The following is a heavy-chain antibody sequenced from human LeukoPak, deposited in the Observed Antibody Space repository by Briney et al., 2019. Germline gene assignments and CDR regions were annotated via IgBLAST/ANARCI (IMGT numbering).Heavy chain of an antibody. CDR1: GDSISSSSYY. CDR2: IHYSGST. D-gene: IGHD5-24*01. Sequence: SETLSLTCSVSGDSISSSSYYWGWIRQPPGTGLEWIGSIHYSGSTYYNTSLKSRVTISVDTSKNQFSLKLSSVTAADTAVYYCARGEGARDGYNYEGPFYFDYWGQGTLVTVSS. V-gene: IGHV4-39*07. J-gene: IGHJ4*02. CDR3: ARGEGARDGYNYEGPFYFDY.